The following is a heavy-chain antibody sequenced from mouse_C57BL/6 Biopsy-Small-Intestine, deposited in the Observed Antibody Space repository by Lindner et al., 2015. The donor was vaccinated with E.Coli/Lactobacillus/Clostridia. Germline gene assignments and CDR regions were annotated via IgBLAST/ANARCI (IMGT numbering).Heavy chain of an antibody. V-gene: IGHV5-17*01. CDR3: ARGTGRGFDH. J-gene: IGHJ2*01. CDR2: ISSGSSTI. Sequence: VQLQESGGGLVKPGGSLKLSCAASGFTFSDYGMHWVRQAPEKGLEWVAYISSGSSTIYYADTVKGRFTISRDNAKNTLFLQMTSLRSEDTAMYYCARGTGRGFDHWGQGTTLTVSS. D-gene: IGHD4-1*01. CDR1: GFTFSDYG.